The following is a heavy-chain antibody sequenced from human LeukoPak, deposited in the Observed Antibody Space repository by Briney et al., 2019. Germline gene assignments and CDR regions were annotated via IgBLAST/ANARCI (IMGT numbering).Heavy chain of an antibody. CDR3: AKDFSGYCGSGSYYNNWFDP. J-gene: IGHJ5*02. CDR2: ISYDGSNK. Sequence: GGSLRLSCAASGFTFSSYGMHWVRQAPGKGLEWVAVISYDGSNKYYADSVKGRFTISRDNSKNTLYLQMNSLRAEDTAVYYCAKDFSGYCGSGSYYNNWFDPWGQGTLVTVSS. D-gene: IGHD3-10*01. CDR1: GFTFSSYG. V-gene: IGHV3-30*18.